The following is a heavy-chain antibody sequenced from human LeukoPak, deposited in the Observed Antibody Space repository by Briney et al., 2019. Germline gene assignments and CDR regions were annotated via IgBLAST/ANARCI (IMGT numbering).Heavy chain of an antibody. J-gene: IGHJ4*02. CDR3: AKWGDYDVLTGYYVSDY. V-gene: IGHV3-23*01. CDR1: GFTFSNYA. D-gene: IGHD3-9*01. CDR2: ITGSGGNT. Sequence: GASLRLSCAASGFTFSNYAMSWVRQAPGKGLEWVSAITGSGGNTYYADSVKGRFTISRDNSKNTVFPQMNSLRAEDTAVYYCAKWGDYDVLTGYYVSDYWGLGTLVTVSS.